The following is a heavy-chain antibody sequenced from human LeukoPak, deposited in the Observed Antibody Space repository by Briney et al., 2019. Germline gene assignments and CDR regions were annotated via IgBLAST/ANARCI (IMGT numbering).Heavy chain of an antibody. D-gene: IGHD2-2*01. CDR2: INPNSGGT. Sequence: ASVKVSCKASGYTFTGYYMHWVRQAPGQGLEWMGWINPNSGGTKYAQKFQGWVTMTRDTSISTAYMELSRLRSDDTAVYYCARVADYCSSTSCYLFDYWGQGTLVTVSS. CDR3: ARVADYCSSTSCYLFDY. V-gene: IGHV1-2*04. J-gene: IGHJ4*02. CDR1: GYTFTGYY.